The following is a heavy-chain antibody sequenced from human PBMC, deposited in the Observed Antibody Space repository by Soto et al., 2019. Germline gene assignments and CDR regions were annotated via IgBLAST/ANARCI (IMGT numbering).Heavy chain of an antibody. D-gene: IGHD6-19*01. CDR3: ARLPLGVSGY. J-gene: IGHJ4*02. Sequence: IYYSGSTYYNPSLKSRVTISVDTSKNQFSLKLSSVTAADTAVYYCARLPLGVSGYWGQGTLVTVS. CDR2: IYYSGST. V-gene: IGHV4-39*01.